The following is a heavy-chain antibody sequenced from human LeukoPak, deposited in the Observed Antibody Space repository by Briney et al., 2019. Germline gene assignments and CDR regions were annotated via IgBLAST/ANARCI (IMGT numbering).Heavy chain of an antibody. V-gene: IGHV3-11*01. CDR1: GFTFSDYY. CDR3: ARDSRVVVAATAYYYCYGMDV. Sequence: GGSLRLSCAASGFTFSDYYMSWIRQAPGKGLEWLSYISSSGSTIYYADSVKGRFTISRDDARDSLYLQMNSLRAEDTAVYYCARDSRVVVAATAYYYCYGMDVWGQGTTVTVSS. CDR2: ISSSGSTI. D-gene: IGHD2-15*01. J-gene: IGHJ6*02.